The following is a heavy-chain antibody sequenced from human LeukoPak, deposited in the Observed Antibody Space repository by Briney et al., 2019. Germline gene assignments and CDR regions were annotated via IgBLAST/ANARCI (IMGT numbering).Heavy chain of an antibody. J-gene: IGHJ5*02. CDR2: ISAYNGNT. Sequence: GASVKVSCKASGYTFTTYGINWVRQAPGQGLEWMGWISAYNGNTNYAQRFQGRVTMTTDTSTSTAYMELRSLRSDDTVVYYCARDMSGSYSTRFDPWGQGTLVTVSS. V-gene: IGHV1-18*01. CDR1: GYTFTTYG. CDR3: ARDMSGSYSTRFDP. D-gene: IGHD1-26*01.